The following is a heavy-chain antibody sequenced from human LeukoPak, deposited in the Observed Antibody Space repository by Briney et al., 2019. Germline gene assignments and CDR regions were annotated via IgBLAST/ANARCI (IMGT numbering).Heavy chain of an antibody. D-gene: IGHD3-22*01. CDR1: GFTFSGYG. V-gene: IGHV3-33*06. CDR2: IWYDGSNK. Sequence: QPGRSLRLSCAASGFTFSGYGMHWVRQAPGKGLEWVAVIWYDGSNKYYADSVKGRFTISRDNSKNTLYLQMNSLRAEDTAVYYCAKDPDDSSGYMRYFDYWGQGTLVTVSS. CDR3: AKDPDDSSGYMRYFDY. J-gene: IGHJ4*02.